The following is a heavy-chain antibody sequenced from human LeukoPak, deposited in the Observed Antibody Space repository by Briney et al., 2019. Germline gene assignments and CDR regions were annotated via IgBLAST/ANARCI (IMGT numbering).Heavy chain of an antibody. CDR2: INDRGQNT. CDR3: TKNGVSNGDYFVSTN. J-gene: IGHJ4*02. Sequence: GGSLRLSCTASGFTFHNHAMSWVRQVPGKGLEWISGINDRGQNTFYADSVQGRLTISRDNSKKTVYLQMSSLGAEDTAIYYCTKNGVSNGDYFVSTNWGQGTLVTVSS. V-gene: IGHV3-23*01. D-gene: IGHD2/OR15-2a*01. CDR1: GFTFHNHA.